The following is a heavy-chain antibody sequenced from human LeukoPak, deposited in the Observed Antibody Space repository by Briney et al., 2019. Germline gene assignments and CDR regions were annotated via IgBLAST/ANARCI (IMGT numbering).Heavy chain of an antibody. CDR1: GFIFTNYF. CDR2: LDLNSGRI. CDR3: TKDLTPGGADV. V-gene: IGHV3-9*01. J-gene: IGHJ6*02. D-gene: IGHD2-15*01. Sequence: GGSLRLSCAASGFIFTNYFMSWVRQAPGKGLEWVSGLDLNSGRIDYADSVKGRFTLSRDNAKNSLYLQMNSLRAEDTALYYCTKDLTPGGADVWGQGTTVTVSS.